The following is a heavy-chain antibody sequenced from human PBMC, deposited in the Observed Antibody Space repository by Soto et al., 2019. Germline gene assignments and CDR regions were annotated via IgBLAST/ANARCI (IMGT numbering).Heavy chain of an antibody. CDR1: GFTFSSYA. V-gene: IGHV3-23*01. J-gene: IGHJ4*02. D-gene: IGHD3-16*02. Sequence: PGGSLRLSCAASGFTFSSYAMSWVRQAPGKGLEWVSAISGSGGSTYYADSVKGRFTISRDNSKNTLYLQMNSLRAEDTAVYYCAKGGYYDYIWGSYRDYWGQGTLVTVSS. CDR2: ISGSGGST. CDR3: AKGGYYDYIWGSYRDY.